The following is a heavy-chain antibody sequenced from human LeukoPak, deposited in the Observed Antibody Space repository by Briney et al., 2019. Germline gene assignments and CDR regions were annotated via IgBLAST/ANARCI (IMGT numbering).Heavy chain of an antibody. J-gene: IGHJ4*02. CDR3: ARGRLRITMIVVVIPGGYFDY. CDR1: GRSFSGYY. V-gene: IGHV4-34*01. CDR2: INHSGST. Sequence: SETLSLTCAVYGRSFSGYYWRWIRQPPGKGLEWIGEINHSGSTTYNTSLKSRVTISVDTSKDQFSLKLSSVTAADTAVYYCARGRLRITMIVVVIPGGYFDYWGQGTLVTVSS. D-gene: IGHD3-22*01.